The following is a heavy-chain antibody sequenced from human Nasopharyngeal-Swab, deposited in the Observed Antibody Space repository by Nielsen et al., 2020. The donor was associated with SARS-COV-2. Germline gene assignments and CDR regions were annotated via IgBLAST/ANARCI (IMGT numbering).Heavy chain of an antibody. J-gene: IGHJ5*02. Sequence: WIRQPPGKGLEWIGYILDSGTTTYNPSLKSRVTISIDTSKSHFSLEMTSVTAADTAIYYCAASYGSGSFRSWFDPWGQGTLVTVSS. V-gene: IGHV4-59*08. CDR3: AASYGSGSFRSWFDP. CDR2: ILDSGTT. D-gene: IGHD3-10*01.